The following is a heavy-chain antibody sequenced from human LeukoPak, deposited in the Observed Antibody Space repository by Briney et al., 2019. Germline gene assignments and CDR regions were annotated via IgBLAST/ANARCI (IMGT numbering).Heavy chain of an antibody. D-gene: IGHD3-10*01. Sequence: GRSLRLFCAASGFTFSIYGMHWVRQAPGKGLEWVAKIWYDGSNKYYADSVKGRFTISRDNSKNTLYLQMNSLRAEDTAVYSCARDGLHGSGGYNNYLDPWGQGTLVTVSS. CDR2: IWYDGSNK. CDR3: ARDGLHGSGGYNNYLDP. V-gene: IGHV3-33*01. CDR1: GFTFSIYG. J-gene: IGHJ5*02.